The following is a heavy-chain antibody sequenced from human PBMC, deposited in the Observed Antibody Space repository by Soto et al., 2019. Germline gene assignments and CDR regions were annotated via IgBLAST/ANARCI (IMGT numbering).Heavy chain of an antibody. D-gene: IGHD6-19*01. CDR3: AKDPSGWYAHNWFDP. CDR2: ISGSGGSK. CDR1: GFTFSSYA. Sequence: EVQLLESGGGLVQPGGSLRLSCAASGFTFSSYAMSWVRQAPGKGLEWVSAISGSGGSKYYADSVKGRFTISRDNSKNTLYLQMNSLRAEDTAVYYCAKDPSGWYAHNWFDPWGQGTMVTVYS. V-gene: IGHV3-23*01. J-gene: IGHJ5*02.